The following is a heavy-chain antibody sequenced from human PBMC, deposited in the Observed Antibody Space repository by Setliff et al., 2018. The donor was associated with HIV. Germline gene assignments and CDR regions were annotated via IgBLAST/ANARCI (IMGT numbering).Heavy chain of an antibody. J-gene: IGHJ4*01. Sequence: ASVKVSCKASGYRFTGFAIHWVRQAPGQRFEWMGWINAGTGNTKYSQKFQDRVTISRDIHANTAYMGLSSLRSEDTAIYYCARSPREYSYGSPDYWGPGTLVTVSS. CDR2: INAGTGNT. V-gene: IGHV1-3*01. CDR1: GYRFTGFA. D-gene: IGHD5-18*01. CDR3: ARSPREYSYGSPDY.